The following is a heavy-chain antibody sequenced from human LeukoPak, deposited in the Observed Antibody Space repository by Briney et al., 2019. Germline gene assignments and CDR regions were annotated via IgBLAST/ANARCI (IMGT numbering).Heavy chain of an antibody. CDR3: AREDYGDYFIDY. CDR2: IWYDGSNK. J-gene: IGHJ4*02. Sequence: GGSLRLSCAASGFTFSSYAMSWVRQAPGKGLEWVAVIWYDGSNKYYADSVKGRFTISRDNSKNTLYLQMNSLRAEDTAVYYCAREDYGDYFIDYWGQGTLVTVSS. V-gene: IGHV3-33*08. CDR1: GFTFSSYA. D-gene: IGHD4-17*01.